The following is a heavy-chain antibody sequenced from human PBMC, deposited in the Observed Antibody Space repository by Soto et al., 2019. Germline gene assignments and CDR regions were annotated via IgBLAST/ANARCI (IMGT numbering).Heavy chain of an antibody. J-gene: IGHJ4*02. Sequence: QVQLQESGPGLVKPSQTLSLTCTVSGTTISSGDHYWSWIRQAPGKGLEWIGYMYYTGKTYYNTSLHSRVTLSVDTSKNQFSLKMTSVTAADTAMYFCARVSGRGDYFDFWGRGTLVSVSS. V-gene: IGHV4-30-4*01. CDR2: MYYTGKT. CDR3: ARVSGRGDYFDF. CDR1: GTTISSGDHY. D-gene: IGHD1-26*01.